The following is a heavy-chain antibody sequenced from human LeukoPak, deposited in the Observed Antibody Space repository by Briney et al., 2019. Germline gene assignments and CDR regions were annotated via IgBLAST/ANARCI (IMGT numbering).Heavy chain of an antibody. CDR1: GFTFSSYE. CDR3: TVGPRRETAGITPIDY. CDR2: ISSSGSTI. D-gene: IGHD3-10*01. V-gene: IGHV3-48*03. J-gene: IGHJ4*02. Sequence: GGSLRLSCAASGFTFSSYEMNWVRQAPGKGLEGGSYISSSGSTIYYADSVKGRFTISRDNAKNSLYLQMNSLRAEDTAVYYCTVGPRRETAGITPIDYWGQGTLVTVSS.